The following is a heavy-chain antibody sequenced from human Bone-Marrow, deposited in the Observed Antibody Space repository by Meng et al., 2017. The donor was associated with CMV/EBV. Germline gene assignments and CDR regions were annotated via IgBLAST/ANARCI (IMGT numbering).Heavy chain of an antibody. J-gene: IGHJ6*02. CDR2: ISSSSSYI. Sequence: GESLKISCAASGFTFSSYSMNWVRQAPGKGLGWVSSISSSSSYIYYADSVKGRFTISRDNAKNSLYLQMNSLRAEDTAVYYCARVWVGYSSSVGYYYYYGMDVWGQGTTVTVSS. D-gene: IGHD6-6*01. CDR3: ARVWVGYSSSVGYYYYYGMDV. V-gene: IGHV3-21*01. CDR1: GFTFSSYS.